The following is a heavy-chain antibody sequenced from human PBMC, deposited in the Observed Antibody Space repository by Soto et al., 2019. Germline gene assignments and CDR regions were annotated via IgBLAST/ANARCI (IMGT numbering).Heavy chain of an antibody. V-gene: IGHV3-30*18. CDR1: GFIFSRSA. J-gene: IGHJ4*02. Sequence: PGGSLRLSXAASGFIFSRSAIHWGRQAPGKGLEWVAFISDDGLNKFYAYSVKGRFTISRDNSKNTIYLQMNSLRAEDTAVYYCAKVRGEVLLLVALDYWGQGTLVTVSS. CDR2: ISDDGLNK. D-gene: IGHD2-8*02. CDR3: AKVRGEVLLLVALDY.